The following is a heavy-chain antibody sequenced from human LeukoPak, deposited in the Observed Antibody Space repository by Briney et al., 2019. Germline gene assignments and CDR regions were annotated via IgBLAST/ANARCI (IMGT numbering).Heavy chain of an antibody. J-gene: IGHJ4*02. V-gene: IGHV3-53*01. CDR3: ARDSSGPAF. D-gene: IGHD3-22*01. CDR1: GFSVSNSY. CDR2: IYSGGGT. Sequence: GGSLRLSCAASGFSVSNSYMSWVRQAPGKGLDWVSVIYSGGGTFHSDSVKGRFTVSGDYSKNTLYLQMNNLRADDTAVYYCARDSSGPAFWGQGTLVIVSS.